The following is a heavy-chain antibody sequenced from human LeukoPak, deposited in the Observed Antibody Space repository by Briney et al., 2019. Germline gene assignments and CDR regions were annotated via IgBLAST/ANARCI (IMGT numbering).Heavy chain of an antibody. J-gene: IGHJ3*02. CDR3: ARVDRDFRSGQSQIENDAFDI. CDR2: IYTSGST. Sequence: PSETLSLTCTVSGDSISGYYWSWIRQPAGKGLEWIGRIYTSGSTNYNPSLKSRVAISVDASKNQFFVNLNSVTAADTAVYYCARVDRDFRSGQSQIENDAFDIWGQGTMVTVSS. CDR1: GDSISGYY. V-gene: IGHV4-4*07. D-gene: IGHD3-3*01.